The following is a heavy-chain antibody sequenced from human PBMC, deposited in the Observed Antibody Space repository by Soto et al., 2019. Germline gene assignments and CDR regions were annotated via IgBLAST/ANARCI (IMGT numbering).Heavy chain of an antibody. CDR2: VNSDSSST. D-gene: IGHD1-26*01. J-gene: IGHJ4*01. CDR3: ARGGSGTYFNYLDY. CDR1: GFPFRSFS. V-gene: IGHV3-74*01. Sequence: EVQLVESGGGLVQPGGSLRLSCAASGFPFRSFSMHWVRQAPGKGLVCVARVNSDSSSTNYADSVMGRFTISRDNARNTLDLQMNSLRAEDTAVYYCARGGSGTYFNYLDYWGHGSLVAVSS.